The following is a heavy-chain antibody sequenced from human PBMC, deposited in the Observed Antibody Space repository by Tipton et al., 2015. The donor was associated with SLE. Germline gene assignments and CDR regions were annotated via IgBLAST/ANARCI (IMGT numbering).Heavy chain of an antibody. CDR2: IYYSGST. J-gene: IGHJ5*02. D-gene: IGHD5-24*01. Sequence: TLSLTCSVSGGSISTSSYYWAWIRQPPGKGLEWLGSIYYSGSTYYNPSLKSRVSISLDTSKNQFSLKLSSVTAADTAMYYCARMRGGYNAHHWGQGILVTVSS. CDR3: ARMRGGYNAHH. V-gene: IGHV4-39*07. CDR1: GGSISTSSYY.